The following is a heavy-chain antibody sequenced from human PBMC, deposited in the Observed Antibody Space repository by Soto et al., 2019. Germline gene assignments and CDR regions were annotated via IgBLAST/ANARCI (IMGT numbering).Heavy chain of an antibody. Sequence: PGGSLRLSCAASGFTFSDYYMSWIRQAPGKGLEWVSYISSSGSTIYYADSVKGRFTISRDNAKNSLYLQMNSLRAEDTAVYYCARDDSSGYYDSGGAFDIWGQGTMVTVSS. J-gene: IGHJ3*02. D-gene: IGHD3-22*01. CDR1: GFTFSDYY. V-gene: IGHV3-11*01. CDR3: ARDDSSGYYDSGGAFDI. CDR2: ISSSGSTI.